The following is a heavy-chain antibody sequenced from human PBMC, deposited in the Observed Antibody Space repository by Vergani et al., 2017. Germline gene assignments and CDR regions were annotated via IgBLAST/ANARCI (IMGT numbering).Heavy chain of an antibody. J-gene: IGHJ4*02. D-gene: IGHD3-22*01. V-gene: IGHV4-4*02. CDR2: IYHSGST. Sequence: VQLVESGGGLVQPGGSLRLSCAASGFTFSSYCMHWVRQAPGKGLVWIGEIYHSGSTNYNPSVKSRVTISVDKAKNQFSLKLSSVTAADTAVYDCARGRHFSYYYDSSGTERWGQGTLVTVSS. CDR3: ARGRHFSYYYDSSGTER. CDR1: GFTFSSYC.